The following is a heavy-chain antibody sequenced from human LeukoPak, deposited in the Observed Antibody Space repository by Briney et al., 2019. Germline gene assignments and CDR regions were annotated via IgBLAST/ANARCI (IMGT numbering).Heavy chain of an antibody. J-gene: IGHJ4*01. V-gene: IGHV3-48*03. Sequence: GGSLRLSCAASGFTFSSYEMNWVRQAPGKGLEWVSYISGSGHDIYYTDSVKGRFTISRDNAKDSLYLQMNGLRPEDTALYYCSTDPRLLIYWGHGTLVTVSS. CDR3: STDPRLLIY. CDR1: GFTFSSYE. CDR2: ISGSGHDI. D-gene: IGHD2-8*01.